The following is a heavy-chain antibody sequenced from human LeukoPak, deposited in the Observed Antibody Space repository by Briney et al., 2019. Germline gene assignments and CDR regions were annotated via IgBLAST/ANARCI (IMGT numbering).Heavy chain of an antibody. J-gene: IGHJ3*02. CDR2: IYYSGST. Sequence: PSETLSLTCTVSGGSISSSSYYWGWIRQPPGKGLEWIGSIYYSGSTYYNPSLKSRVTISVDTSKNQFSLKLSSVTAADTAVYYCAREREREPVGARDAFDIWGQGTMVTVSS. CDR3: AREREREPVGARDAFDI. V-gene: IGHV4-39*07. CDR1: GGSISSSSYY. D-gene: IGHD1-26*01.